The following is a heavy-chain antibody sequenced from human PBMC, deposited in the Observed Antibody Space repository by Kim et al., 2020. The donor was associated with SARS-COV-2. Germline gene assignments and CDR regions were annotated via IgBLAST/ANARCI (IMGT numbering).Heavy chain of an antibody. CDR3: ARSLLNYVYGMDV. D-gene: IGHD2-15*01. J-gene: IGHJ6*02. V-gene: IGHV4-59*01. Sequence: YNPYLKSRVPISVDTSKNQFSLNLSSVTAADSAVYYCARSLLNYVYGMDVWGQGTTVTVSS.